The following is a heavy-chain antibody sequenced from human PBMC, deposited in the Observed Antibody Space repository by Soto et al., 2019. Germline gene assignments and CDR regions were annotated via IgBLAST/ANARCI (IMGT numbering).Heavy chain of an antibody. CDR2: TSSSGST. CDR3: ARTLGNGWFDP. D-gene: IGHD7-27*01. J-gene: IGHJ5*02. V-gene: IGHV4-59*08. Sequence: SETLSLTCAVSAGSISDYNWSWIRLPPGKRLEWIGFTSSSGSTNYNPSLRSRVTMSVDMSENQFSLKLISVTAADTAVYYCARTLGNGWFDPWGRGILVTVSS. CDR1: AGSISDYN.